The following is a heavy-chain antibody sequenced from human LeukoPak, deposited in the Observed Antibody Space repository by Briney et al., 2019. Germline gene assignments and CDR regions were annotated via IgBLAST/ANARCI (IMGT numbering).Heavy chain of an antibody. Sequence: GGSLRLSCAASGFTVSSNYMSWVRQAPGKGLEWVSVIYSGGSTYYADSVKGRFTISRDNSKSTLCLQMNSLRAEDTAVYYCAKQLGYCSDGSCYFLYWGQGTLVTVSS. CDR2: IYSGGST. CDR3: AKQLGYCSDGSCYFLY. CDR1: GFTVSSNY. D-gene: IGHD2-15*01. V-gene: IGHV3-53*01. J-gene: IGHJ4*02.